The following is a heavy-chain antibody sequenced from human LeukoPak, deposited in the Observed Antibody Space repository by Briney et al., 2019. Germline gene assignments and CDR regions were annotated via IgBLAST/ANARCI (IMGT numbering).Heavy chain of an antibody. CDR3: ARPRGWTPGAFDI. CDR1: GGSISSSSYY. J-gene: IGHJ3*02. D-gene: IGHD6-19*01. Sequence: PSETLSLTCTVSGGSISSSSYYGGWIRQPPGKGLEWIGSIYYSGSTYYNPSLKSRVTISVDTSKNQFSLKLSSVTAADTAVYYCARPRGWTPGAFDIWGQGTMVTVSS. V-gene: IGHV4-39*01. CDR2: IYYSGST.